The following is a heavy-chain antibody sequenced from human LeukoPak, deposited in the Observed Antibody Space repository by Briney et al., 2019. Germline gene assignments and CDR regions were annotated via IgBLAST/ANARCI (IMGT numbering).Heavy chain of an antibody. J-gene: IGHJ5*02. V-gene: IGHV1-2*02. CDR3: ARVGGSGWPRAYNWFDP. CDR1: GYTFTGYY. CDR2: INPNSGGT. Sequence: ASVKVSCKASGYTFTGYYMHWVRQAPGQGLEWMGWINPNSGGTNYAQKFQGRVTMTRDTSISTAYMELSRLRSDDTAVYYCARVGGSGWPRAYNWFDPWGQGTLVTVSS. D-gene: IGHD6-19*01.